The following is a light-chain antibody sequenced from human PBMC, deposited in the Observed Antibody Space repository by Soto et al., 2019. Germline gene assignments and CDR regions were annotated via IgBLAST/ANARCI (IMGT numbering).Light chain of an antibody. J-gene: IGLJ1*01. CDR3: TSYSGSRCLVV. V-gene: IGLV2-14*01. CDR2: EVA. CDR1: SSDVGAYNY. Sequence: QSALTQPASVSGSDGQSITLSCTGTSSDVGAYNYVSWYQQRPGKAPRLMIYEVANRPSGVSNRFSGSKSGNTASLTISGLQGDDEADYYCTSYSGSRCLVVFGTGTKVTVL.